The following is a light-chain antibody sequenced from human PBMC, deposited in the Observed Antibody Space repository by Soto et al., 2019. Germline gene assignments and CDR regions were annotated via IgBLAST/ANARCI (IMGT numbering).Light chain of an antibody. J-gene: IGKJ2*01. Sequence: DLQMTQSPSSLSASVGDRVTITCRASQTISTYLNWYQQNPGKAPKLLIYAASSLQSGVPSRFSGSGSGTDFTLTISSLQPEDCATYYCQQSTGIPYTFGQGTKLEIK. CDR1: QTISTY. CDR2: AAS. V-gene: IGKV1-39*01. CDR3: QQSTGIPYT.